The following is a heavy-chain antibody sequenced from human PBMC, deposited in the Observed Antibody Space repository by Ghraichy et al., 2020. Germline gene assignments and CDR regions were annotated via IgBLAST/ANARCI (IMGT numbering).Heavy chain of an antibody. D-gene: IGHD3-16*02. V-gene: IGHV4-34*01. Sequence: SETLSLNCAVSNGSLSGFYWGWIRQSPGKGLEWIGEINHHRSTNFNPSLKSRVTMSLDTSKPQFSLKLSSVTAADTAVYYCVRGGGFIRGAESPFDSWGQGTPVTVSS. CDR3: VRGGGFIRGAESPFDS. CDR1: NGSLSGFY. CDR2: INHHRST. J-gene: IGHJ4*02.